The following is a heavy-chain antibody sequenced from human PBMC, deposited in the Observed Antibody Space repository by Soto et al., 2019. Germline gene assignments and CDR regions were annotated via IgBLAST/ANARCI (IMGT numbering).Heavy chain of an antibody. J-gene: IGHJ6*02. CDR3: ATDSQWISLSKYYYYGMDV. D-gene: IGHD2-2*03. Sequence: ASVTVSCKVSGYTLTELSMHWVRQAPGKGLEWMGGFDPEDGETIYAQKFQGRVTMTEDTSTDTAYMELSSLRSEDTAVYYCATDSQWISLSKYYYYGMDVWGQGTTVTVSS. CDR1: GYTLTELS. CDR2: FDPEDGET. V-gene: IGHV1-24*01.